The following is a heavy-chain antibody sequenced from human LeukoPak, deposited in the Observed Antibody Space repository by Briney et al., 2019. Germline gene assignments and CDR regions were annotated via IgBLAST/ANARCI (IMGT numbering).Heavy chain of an antibody. Sequence: GRSLRLSCAASGFTFSHYPMHWVRQAPGKGLEWLAVISYDSNYRYYVDSVKGRFTISRGSSNNTLYLQIDSLRPEDTAMYFCARDRRYYFDYWGQGTLVTVSS. CDR1: GFTFSHYP. CDR2: ISYDSNYR. V-gene: IGHV3-30*01. J-gene: IGHJ4*02. CDR3: ARDRRYYFDY.